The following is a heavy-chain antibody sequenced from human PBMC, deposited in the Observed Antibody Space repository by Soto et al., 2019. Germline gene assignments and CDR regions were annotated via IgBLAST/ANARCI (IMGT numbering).Heavy chain of an antibody. CDR1: GGTFSTYA. Sequence: SVKVSCKASGGTFSTYAIDWVRQAPGQGLEWMGGIIPLFGTAKYAQNFRGRITITADESTNTAYMELRSLRSQDTAVYYCARGVHYDSSGYYYFYWGQGTLVTVSS. D-gene: IGHD3-22*01. V-gene: IGHV1-69*13. J-gene: IGHJ4*02. CDR3: ARGVHYDSSGYYYFY. CDR2: IIPLFGTA.